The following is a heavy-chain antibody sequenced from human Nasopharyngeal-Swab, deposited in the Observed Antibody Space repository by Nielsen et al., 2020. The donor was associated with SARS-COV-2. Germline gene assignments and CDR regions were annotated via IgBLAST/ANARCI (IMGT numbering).Heavy chain of an antibody. Sequence: SETLSLTCTVSGGSISSNNYYWGWIRQPPGKGLEWIGYIYYSGSTYYNPSLKSRVTISVDTSKNQFSLKLSSVTAADTAVYYCARGISSSSVYYYYYYMDVWGKGTTVTVSS. D-gene: IGHD6-6*01. V-gene: IGHV4-30-4*08. CDR2: IYYSGST. CDR3: ARGISSSSVYYYYYYMDV. J-gene: IGHJ6*03. CDR1: GGSISSNNYY.